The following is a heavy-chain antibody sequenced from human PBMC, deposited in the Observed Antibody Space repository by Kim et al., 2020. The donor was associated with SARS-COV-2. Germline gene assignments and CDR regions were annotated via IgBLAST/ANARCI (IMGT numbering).Heavy chain of an antibody. J-gene: IGHJ4*02. D-gene: IGHD6-19*01. V-gene: IGHV3-48*03. CDR3: ARDGVAYSSGWYGLGY. Sequence: SVKGRFTIPRDNAKNSLYLQMNSLRAEDTAVYYCARDGVAYSSGWYGLGYWGQGTLVTVSS.